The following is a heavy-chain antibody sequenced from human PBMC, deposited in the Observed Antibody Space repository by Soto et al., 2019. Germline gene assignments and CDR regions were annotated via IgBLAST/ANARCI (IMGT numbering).Heavy chain of an antibody. J-gene: IGHJ6*02. CDR2: IKSDGSST. D-gene: IGHD2-15*01. Sequence: TGGSLRLSCAAPGFTLSDYWMHWVRQAPGKGLVWVSRIKSDGSSTSYADSVKGRFTISRDNAKNTLYLQMDSLRDEDTAVYYCARGGYCSGGNCYSHYYYAMDVWGQGTTVTVSS. CDR3: ARGGYCSGGNCYSHYYYAMDV. V-gene: IGHV3-74*01. CDR1: GFTLSDYW.